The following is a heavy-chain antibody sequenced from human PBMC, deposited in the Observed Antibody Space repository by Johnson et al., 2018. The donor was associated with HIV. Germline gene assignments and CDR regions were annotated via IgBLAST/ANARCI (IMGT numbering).Heavy chain of an antibody. CDR2: ISSSGSTI. D-gene: IGHD1-26*01. V-gene: IGHV3-11*04. CDR1: GFTFSDYD. Sequence: QVQLVESGGGLVKPGGSLRLSCAASGFTFSDYDMSWIRQAPGKGLEWVSYISSSGSTIYYADSVKGRFTISRDNSKNSLYLQMNSLRAEDTALYYCARVSERWELLLSDGSDIWGQGTMVTLSS. CDR3: ARVSERWELLLSDGSDI. J-gene: IGHJ3*02.